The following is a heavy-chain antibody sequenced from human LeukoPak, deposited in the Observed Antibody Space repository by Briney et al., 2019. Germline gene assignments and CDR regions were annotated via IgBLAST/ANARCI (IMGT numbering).Heavy chain of an antibody. D-gene: IGHD5-24*01. J-gene: IGHJ4*02. CDR1: GFTFSSYW. CDR2: IIAGGDST. CDR3: ARMATVLDY. V-gene: IGHV3-23*01. Sequence: GGSLRLSCAASGFTFSSYWMHWVRQAPGKGLEWVSTIIAGGDSTYYADSVKGRFTISRDNSKNTLSLQMNSLRAEDTAVYYCARMATVLDYWGQGTLVTVSS.